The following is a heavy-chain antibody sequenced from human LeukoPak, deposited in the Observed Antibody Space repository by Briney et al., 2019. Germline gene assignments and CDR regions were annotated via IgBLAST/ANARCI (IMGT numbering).Heavy chain of an antibody. CDR2: IYYSGST. V-gene: IGHV4-34*01. Sequence: SETLSLTCAVYGGSFSGYYWSWIRQPPGKGLEWIGSIYYSGSTYYNPSLKSRVTISVDTSKNQFSLKLSSVTAADTAVYYCARSPSSGWSPFDYWGQGTLVTVSS. J-gene: IGHJ4*02. CDR3: ARSPSSGWSPFDY. D-gene: IGHD6-19*01. CDR1: GGSFSGYY.